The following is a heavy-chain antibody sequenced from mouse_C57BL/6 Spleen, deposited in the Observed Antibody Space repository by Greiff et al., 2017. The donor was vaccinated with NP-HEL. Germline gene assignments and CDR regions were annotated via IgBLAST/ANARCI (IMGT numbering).Heavy chain of an antibody. CDR2: ISDGGSYT. D-gene: IGHD1-1*01. CDR1: GFTFSSYA. Sequence: EVQVVESGGGLVKPGGSLKLSCAASGFTFSSYAMSWVRQTPEKRLEWVATISDGGSYTYYPDNVKGRFTISRDNAKNNLYLQMSHLKSEDTAMYYCARVGITTVRGWYFDVWGTGTTVTVSS. V-gene: IGHV5-4*01. J-gene: IGHJ1*03. CDR3: ARVGITTVRGWYFDV.